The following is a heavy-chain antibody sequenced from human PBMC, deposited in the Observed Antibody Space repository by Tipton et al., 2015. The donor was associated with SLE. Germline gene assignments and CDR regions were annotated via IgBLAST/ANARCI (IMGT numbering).Heavy chain of an antibody. Sequence: SLRLSCTASGFIFEDYAMHWVRQVPGKGLEWVSGITWNSASLVYVDSVKGRFTISRDNVKNSLYLQMNSLRPEDTAFYHCARKTPQNWYFDLWGRGTLVTVSS. J-gene: IGHJ2*01. CDR2: ITWNSASL. CDR1: GFIFEDYA. V-gene: IGHV3-9*01. CDR3: ARKTPQNWYFDL.